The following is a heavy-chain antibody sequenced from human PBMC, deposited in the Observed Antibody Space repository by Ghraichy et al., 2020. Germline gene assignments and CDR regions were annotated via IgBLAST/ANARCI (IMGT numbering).Heavy chain of an antibody. CDR1: GFMFDDYA. CDR3: VKDWHLWFGELLTQANAFDI. Sequence: GGSLRLSCAASGFMFDDYAMYWVRQTPGKGLEWVSGISWNSGSIGYADSVQGRFTISRDNAKNSLFLQMNSLRAEDTALYYCVKDWHLWFGELLTQANAFDIWGQGTMVTVSS. CDR2: ISWNSGSI. D-gene: IGHD3-10*01. J-gene: IGHJ3*02. V-gene: IGHV3-9*01.